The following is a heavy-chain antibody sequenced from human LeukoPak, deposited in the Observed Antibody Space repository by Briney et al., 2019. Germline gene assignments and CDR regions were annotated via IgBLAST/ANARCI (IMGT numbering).Heavy chain of an antibody. V-gene: IGHV4-39*01. D-gene: IGHD3-22*01. Sequence: PSETLSLTCTVSGGSISSSSYYWGWIRQPPGKGLEWIGSIYYSGSTYYNPSLKSRVTISVDTSKNQFSLKLSSVTAADTAVYYCSHDSSGYYYVHAFDIWGQGTMVPVSS. CDR1: GGSISSSSYY. J-gene: IGHJ3*02. CDR2: IYYSGST. CDR3: SHDSSGYYYVHAFDI.